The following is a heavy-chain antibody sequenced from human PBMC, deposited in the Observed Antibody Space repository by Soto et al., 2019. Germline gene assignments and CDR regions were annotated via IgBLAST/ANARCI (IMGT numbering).Heavy chain of an antibody. CDR1: GVSISTYY. D-gene: IGHD2-2*01. V-gene: IGHV4-4*07. CDR3: ARDGGYCSSTTCPSYYYYYGMDV. CDR2: GYASGST. Sequence: QVQLQESGPGLVKPSETLSLTCTVSGVSISTYYWSWIRQPAGKGLEWIGLGYASGSTNYNPSVKSRVTMSVDTSKNQFSLKLSSVTAADTAVYYCARDGGYCSSTTCPSYYYYYGMDVWGQGTTVTVSS. J-gene: IGHJ6*02.